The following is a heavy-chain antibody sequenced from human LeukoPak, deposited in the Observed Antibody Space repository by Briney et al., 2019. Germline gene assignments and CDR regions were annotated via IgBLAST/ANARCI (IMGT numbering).Heavy chain of an antibody. J-gene: IGHJ4*02. CDR1: GYTFTSYG. V-gene: IGHV1-18*01. Sequence: ASVKVSCKASGYTFTSYGISWVRQAPGQGLEWMGWISAYNGNTNYAQKLQGRVTMTTDTSTSTAYMELRSLRSDDTAVYYCARDRYYYGPGSYREWVYWGQGTLVTVSS. CDR3: ARDRYYYGPGSYREWVY. D-gene: IGHD3-10*01. CDR2: ISAYNGNT.